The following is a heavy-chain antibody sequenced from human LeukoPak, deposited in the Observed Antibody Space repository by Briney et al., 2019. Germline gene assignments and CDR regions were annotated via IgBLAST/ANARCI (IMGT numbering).Heavy chain of an antibody. CDR2: INPNSGGT. CDR1: GYTFTGYY. Sequence: APVKVSCKASGYTFTGYYMHWVRQAPGQGLEWMGWINPNSGGTNYAQKFQGRVTMTRDTSISTAYMELSRLRSDDTAVYYCARVDWGDDAFDIWGQGTMVTVSS. D-gene: IGHD3-9*01. V-gene: IGHV1-2*02. J-gene: IGHJ3*02. CDR3: ARVDWGDDAFDI.